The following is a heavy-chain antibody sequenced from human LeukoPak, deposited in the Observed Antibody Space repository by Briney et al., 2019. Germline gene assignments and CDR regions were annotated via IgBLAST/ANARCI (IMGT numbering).Heavy chain of an antibody. D-gene: IGHD3-3*01. CDR1: GGTFSSYA. CDR2: IIPIFGTA. V-gene: IGHV1-69*05. Sequence: GSSVKVSCKASGGTFSSYAISWVRQAPGQGLEWMGGIIPIFGTANYAQKFQGRVTITTDESTSTAYMELSSLRSEDTAVYYCARVLPIFGVVITPGWFDPWGQGTLVTVSS. CDR3: ARVLPIFGVVITPGWFDP. J-gene: IGHJ5*02.